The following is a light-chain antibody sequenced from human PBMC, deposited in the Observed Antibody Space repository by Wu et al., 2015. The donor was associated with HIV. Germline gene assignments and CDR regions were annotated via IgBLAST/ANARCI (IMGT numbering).Light chain of an antibody. V-gene: IGKV3D-20*02. CDR3: EQRSNWQS. J-gene: IGKJ2*03. Sequence: EIVLTQSPGTLSLSPGESATLSCRASQNIDNIYFAWYQQKPGQAPRLLIYGISIRAPGIPNRFSGSGSGTDFTLTINRLEPEDFAVYYCEQRSNWQSFGQGTKLEIK. CDR1: QNIDNIY. CDR2: GIS.